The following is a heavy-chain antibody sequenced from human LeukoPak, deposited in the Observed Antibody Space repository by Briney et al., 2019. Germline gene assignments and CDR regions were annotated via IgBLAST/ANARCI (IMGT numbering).Heavy chain of an antibody. J-gene: IGHJ4*02. CDR3: ARGGLRYFDWLYYFDY. CDR2: IGTAGDT. V-gene: IGHV3-13*01. Sequence: QPGGSLRLSCAASGFTFSSYDMHWVRQATGKGLEWVSGIGTAGDTYYPGSVKGRFTISRDNSKNTLYLQMNSLRAEDTAVYYCARGGLRYFDWLYYFDYWGQGTLVTVSS. D-gene: IGHD3-9*01. CDR1: GFTFSSYD.